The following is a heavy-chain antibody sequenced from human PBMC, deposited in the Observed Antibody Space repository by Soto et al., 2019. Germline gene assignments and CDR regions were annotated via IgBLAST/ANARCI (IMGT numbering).Heavy chain of an antibody. CDR3: ARGQWLVLGNYYYGMDV. V-gene: IGHV6-1*01. CDR2: TYYRSKWYN. Sequence: LQTLSLTCAISGDSVSSNSAAWNWIRQSPSRGLEWLGRTYYRSKWYNDYAVSVKSRITINPDTSKNQFSLQLNSVTPEDTAVYYCARGQWLVLGNYYYGMDVWGQGTTVTVSS. J-gene: IGHJ6*02. CDR1: GDSVSSNSAA. D-gene: IGHD6-19*01.